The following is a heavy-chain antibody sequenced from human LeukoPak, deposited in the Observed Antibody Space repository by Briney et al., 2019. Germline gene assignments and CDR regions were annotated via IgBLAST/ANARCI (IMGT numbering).Heavy chain of an antibody. CDR1: GCTFSDYY. CDR3: ARDFSGSYELDY. CDR2: ISNSSSYT. Sequence: GGSLRLSCAASGCTFSDYYMSWIRQAPGKGLDWVLYISNSSSYTNYADSVKGRFTISRDNAKNSLYLQMNSLRAEDTAVYYCARDFSGSYELDYWGQGTLVTVSS. D-gene: IGHD1-26*01. V-gene: IGHV3-11*05. J-gene: IGHJ4*02.